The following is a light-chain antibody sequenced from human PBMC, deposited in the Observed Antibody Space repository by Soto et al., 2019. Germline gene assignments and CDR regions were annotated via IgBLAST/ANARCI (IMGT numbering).Light chain of an antibody. J-gene: IGKJ1*01. CDR1: QSISSH. CDR3: QQSYNTPLT. V-gene: IGKV1-39*01. CDR2: EAS. Sequence: DIQMTQSPSSLSASVGDRVTITCRASQSISSHLNWYQQKAGKAPKLLIYEASSLQSGVPSRFSGSGSGTDFTLTISSLQPEDFATYYCQQSYNTPLTFGQGTKVDIK.